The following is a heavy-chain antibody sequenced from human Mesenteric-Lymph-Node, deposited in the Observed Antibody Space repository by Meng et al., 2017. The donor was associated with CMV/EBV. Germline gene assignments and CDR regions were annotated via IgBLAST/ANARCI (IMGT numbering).Heavy chain of an antibody. CDR3: AKDPHLSPYYFDY. CDR1: GFTFSSYA. Sequence: GESLKISCAASGFTFSSYAMHWVRQAPGKGLEWVAVISYDGSNKYYADSVKGRFTISRDNSKNTLYLQMNSLRADDTAVYYCAKDPHLSPYYFDYWGQGTLVTVSS. V-gene: IGHV3-30-3*01. CDR2: ISYDGSNK. J-gene: IGHJ4*02.